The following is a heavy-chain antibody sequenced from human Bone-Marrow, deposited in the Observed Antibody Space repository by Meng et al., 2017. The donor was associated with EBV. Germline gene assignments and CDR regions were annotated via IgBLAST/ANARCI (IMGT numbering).Heavy chain of an antibody. CDR1: CGATSRGGYY. Sequence: VQLQSSVRGLVKPSQTLSLPFAVGCGATSRGGYYWSWIRQPPGKGLEWIGYIYYSGSTYYNPSLKSRVTISVDTSKNQFSLKLSSVTAADTAVYYCARDTVDTAMSFDYWGQGTLVTVSS. CDR2: IYYSGST. J-gene: IGHJ4*02. CDR3: ARDTVDTAMSFDY. V-gene: IGHV4-30-4*01. D-gene: IGHD5-18*01.